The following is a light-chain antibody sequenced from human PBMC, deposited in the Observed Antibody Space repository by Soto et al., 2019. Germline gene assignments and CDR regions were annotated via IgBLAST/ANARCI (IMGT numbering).Light chain of an antibody. CDR3: QQYGSAHRLT. CDR1: QSVSSSY. Sequence: EIVLTQSPGTLSLSPGERATLSCRASQSVSSSYLAWYQQKPGQAPRLLIYGASSRATGIPDRFSGSGSGTDFNLTISRLEPEDFAVYYYQQYGSAHRLTCGGGPKVEIK. J-gene: IGKJ4*01. CDR2: GAS. V-gene: IGKV3-20*01.